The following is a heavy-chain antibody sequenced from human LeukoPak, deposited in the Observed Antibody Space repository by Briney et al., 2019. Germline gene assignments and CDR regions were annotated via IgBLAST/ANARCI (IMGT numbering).Heavy chain of an antibody. CDR2: LDTTGTVT. V-gene: IGHV3-74*01. Sequence: GGSLRLSCAASGFTFSSYWMHWVRQAPGKGLVWVSFLDTTGTVTTYADSVKGRFTISRDIAKNTLHLEMNSLRAEDTGIYYCARGVDYAMDVWGQGTTDSVSS. J-gene: IGHJ6*02. CDR3: ARGVDYAMDV. CDR1: GFTFSSYW.